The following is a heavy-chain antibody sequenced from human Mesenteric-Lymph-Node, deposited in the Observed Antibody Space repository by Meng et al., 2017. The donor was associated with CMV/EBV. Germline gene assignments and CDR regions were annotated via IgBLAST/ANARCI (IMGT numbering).Heavy chain of an antibody. CDR3: AVITGTTFDY. D-gene: IGHD1-7*01. Sequence: GSLRLSCTVSGASISSDTYYWGWIRQSPGKGLEWIGIRYYSGSTHYNPSLKSRVTMAVDTSKNKFSLKLSSVTAADTAVYYCAVITGTTFDYWGQGTTVTVSS. J-gene: IGHJ4*03. CDR2: RYYSGST. V-gene: IGHV4-39*01. CDR1: GASISSDTYY.